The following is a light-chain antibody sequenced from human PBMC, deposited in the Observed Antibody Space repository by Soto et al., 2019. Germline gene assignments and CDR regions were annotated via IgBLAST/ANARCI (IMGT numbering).Light chain of an antibody. Sequence: QSALTQPAAVSGSTGQSITISCTGTSSDVGAYYSVSWYQHHPGKAPKLIIYGVTNRPSGVSNRFSGSKSGNTDSLTISGLQAEDEADYHCSSYTSGSSHYVFGTGTKLTVL. CDR1: SSDVGAYYS. V-gene: IGLV2-14*01. J-gene: IGLJ1*01. CDR2: GVT. CDR3: SSYTSGSSHYV.